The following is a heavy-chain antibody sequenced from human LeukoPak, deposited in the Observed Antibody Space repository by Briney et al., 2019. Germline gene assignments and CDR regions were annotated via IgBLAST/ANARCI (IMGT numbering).Heavy chain of an antibody. Sequence: GGTLRLSCAASGFTFSSYAMSWVRQAPGKGLEWVSGITGSPGSTYYADSVKGRFTISRDNSKNTLYLQMNSLRAEDTAVYYCAKGGYYYDTPELDYWGQGTLVTVSS. CDR1: GFTFSSYA. CDR3: AKGGYYYDTPELDY. D-gene: IGHD3-22*01. J-gene: IGHJ4*02. CDR2: ITGSPGST. V-gene: IGHV3-23*01.